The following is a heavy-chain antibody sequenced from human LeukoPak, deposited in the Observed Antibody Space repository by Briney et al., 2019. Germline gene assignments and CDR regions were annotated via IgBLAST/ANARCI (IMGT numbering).Heavy chain of an antibody. V-gene: IGHV5-51*01. Sequence: GESLKISCKGSGYSFTSYWIGWVRQMPGKGLEWMGIIYPGDSDTRYSPSFQGQVTISADKSISAAYLQWSSLKASDTAMYYCARQMEQWLVNDAFDIWGQGTMVTVSS. CDR1: GYSFTSYW. D-gene: IGHD6-19*01. CDR3: ARQMEQWLVNDAFDI. J-gene: IGHJ3*02. CDR2: IYPGDSDT.